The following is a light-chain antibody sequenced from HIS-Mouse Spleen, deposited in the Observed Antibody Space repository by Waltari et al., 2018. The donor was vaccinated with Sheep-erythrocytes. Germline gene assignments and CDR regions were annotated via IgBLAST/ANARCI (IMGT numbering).Light chain of an antibody. CDR3: QQANSFPQT. J-gene: IGKJ1*01. Sequence: DIVMTQSPDSLAVSLGERATINCKSSQSVLYSSNNKNYLAWYQQKPGQPPKMPIYWASTRESGVPDRFSGSGSGTDFTLTISSLQPEDFATYYCQQANSFPQTFGQGTKVEIK. V-gene: IGKV4-1*01. CDR1: QSVLYSSNNKNY. CDR2: WAS.